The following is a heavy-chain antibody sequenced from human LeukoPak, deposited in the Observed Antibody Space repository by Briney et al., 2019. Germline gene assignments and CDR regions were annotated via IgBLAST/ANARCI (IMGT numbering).Heavy chain of an antibody. CDR1: HGSFIIYS. D-gene: IGHD3-22*01. CDR3: ARRGYFDGSGLDH. J-gene: IGHJ4*02. V-gene: IGHV4-59*13. CDR2: IYYSGST. Sequence: PSGTLPLTCLVSHGSFIIYSGSWIRQPPGKGLEWIGYIYYSGSTNYNPSLKSRVTISLDTSKNQLSLKLSSVTAADTAVYFCARRGYFDGSGLDHWGQGTLVTVSS.